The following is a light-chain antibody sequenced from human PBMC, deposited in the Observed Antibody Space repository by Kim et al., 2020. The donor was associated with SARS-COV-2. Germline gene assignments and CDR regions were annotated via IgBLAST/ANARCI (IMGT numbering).Light chain of an antibody. CDR2: AAS. CDR3: QRYNGARS. V-gene: IGKV1-27*01. Sequence: DIQMTQSPSSLSASVGDRVTITCRASQDISNYLAWYQQESGKAPKLLIYAASTLHSGVPSRFSGSGSATDFTLTIINLQPEDVGTYYCQRYNGARSFGGGTKVDIK. CDR1: QDISNY. J-gene: IGKJ4*01.